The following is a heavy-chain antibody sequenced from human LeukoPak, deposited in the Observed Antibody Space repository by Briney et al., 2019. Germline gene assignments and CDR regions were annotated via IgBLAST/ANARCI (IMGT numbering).Heavy chain of an antibody. CDR1: GFTFDDYA. CDR2: ISWNSGSI. D-gene: IGHD3-22*01. CDR3: AKDVGYDSSGYYYGVNAFDI. V-gene: IGHV3-9*01. Sequence: PGRSLRLSCAASGFTFDDYAMHWVRQAPGKGLEWVSGISWNSGSIGYADSVKGRFTISRDNAKNSLYLQMNSLRAEDTALYYCAKDVGYDSSGYYYGVNAFDIWGQGTMVTVSS. J-gene: IGHJ3*02.